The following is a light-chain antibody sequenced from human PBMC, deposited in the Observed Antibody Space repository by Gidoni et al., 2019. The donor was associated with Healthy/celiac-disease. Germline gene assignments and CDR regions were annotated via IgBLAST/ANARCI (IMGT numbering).Light chain of an antibody. V-gene: IGLV3-1*01. CDR1: KLGEKY. CDR3: QAWDSSTAHVV. J-gene: IGLJ2*01. Sequence: SYELTQPPSVSVSPGQTASITCSGDKLGEKYACWYQQKPGQSPVLVISQDIKRTSGIPERFSGSNSGNTATLTISGTQAMDEDDYYCQAWDSSTAHVVFGGGTKLTVL. CDR2: QDI.